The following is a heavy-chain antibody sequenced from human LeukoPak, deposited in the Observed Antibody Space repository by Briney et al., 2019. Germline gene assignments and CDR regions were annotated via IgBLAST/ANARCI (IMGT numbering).Heavy chain of an antibody. J-gene: IGHJ4*02. V-gene: IGHV4-61*02. CDR1: GGSISSGSYY. CDR3: ATETGDGDY. D-gene: IGHD7-27*01. CDR2: IYTSGST. Sequence: PSETLSLTCTVSGGSISSGSYYLSWIRQPAGKGLEWIGRIYTSGSTNYNPSLKSRVTISVDTSKNQFSLKLSSVTAADTAVYYCATETGDGDYWGQGTLVTVSS.